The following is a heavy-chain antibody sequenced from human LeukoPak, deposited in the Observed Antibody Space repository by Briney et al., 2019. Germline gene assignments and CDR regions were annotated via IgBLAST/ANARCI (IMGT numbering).Heavy chain of an antibody. J-gene: IGHJ4*02. CDR3: ARGIPVAGFDY. CDR2: TYYRSAWYT. CDR1: GDSASIDSAT. D-gene: IGHD6-19*01. V-gene: IGHV6-1*01. Sequence: RSQTLSLTCDISGDSASIDSATWNWIRQSPSRGLEWLGRTYYRSAWYTDYAVSVQSRITIKPHTSTNQFSLQLYSLTPEDTAVYYCARGIPVAGFDYWGQGTLVTVSS.